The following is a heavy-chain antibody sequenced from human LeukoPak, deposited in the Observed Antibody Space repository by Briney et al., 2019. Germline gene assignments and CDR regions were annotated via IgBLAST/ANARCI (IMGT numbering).Heavy chain of an antibody. J-gene: IGHJ3*02. V-gene: IGHV4-59*12. CDR1: GGSISSYY. D-gene: IGHD3-22*01. CDR2: IYYSGST. Sequence: SETLSLTCTVSGGSISSYYWSWIRQPPGKGLEWIGYIYYSGSTNYNPSLKSRVTISVDTSKNQFSLKLSSVTAADTAVYYCARGHRITMIVVVMADAFDIWGQGTMVTVSS. CDR3: ARGHRITMIVVVMADAFDI.